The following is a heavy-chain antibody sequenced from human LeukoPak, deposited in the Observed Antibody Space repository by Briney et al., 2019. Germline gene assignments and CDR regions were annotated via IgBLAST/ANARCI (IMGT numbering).Heavy chain of an antibody. CDR2: INPNSGGT. Sequence: ASVTVSCKASGYTFTGYYMHWVRQAPGQGLEWMGWINPNSGGTNYAQKFQGWVTMTRDTSISTAYMELSRLRSDDTAVYYCARDTTGTTPFSFDIWGQGTMVTVSS. D-gene: IGHD1-1*01. CDR3: ARDTTGTTPFSFDI. V-gene: IGHV1-2*04. J-gene: IGHJ3*02. CDR1: GYTFTGYY.